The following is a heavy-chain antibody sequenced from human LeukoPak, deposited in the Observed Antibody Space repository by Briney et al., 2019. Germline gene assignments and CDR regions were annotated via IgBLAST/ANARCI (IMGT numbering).Heavy chain of an antibody. J-gene: IGHJ4*02. D-gene: IGHD2-2*01. Sequence: GGSLRLSCAASGFTFSIYGMHWVRQALGKGLDWVAYIRYDGSNKQYADSVKGRFTISRDNSRNTLYLQMNSLRTEDTAVYYCAKRGVVPAAVDYWGQGTLVTVSS. CDR3: AKRGVVPAAVDY. V-gene: IGHV3-30*02. CDR2: IRYDGSNK. CDR1: GFTFSIYG.